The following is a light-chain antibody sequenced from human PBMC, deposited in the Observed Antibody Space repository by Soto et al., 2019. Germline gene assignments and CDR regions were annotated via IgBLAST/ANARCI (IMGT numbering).Light chain of an antibody. Sequence: DIPMTQSPSSVSASVGDRVTITCRASQGISSWLAWYQQKPGKAPKLLIYAASSLQSGVPSRFSGSGSGTDFTLTINSLQSEDFAIYYCQRYNNWPLTFGGGTKVESK. CDR3: QRYNNWPLT. J-gene: IGKJ4*01. V-gene: IGKV1-12*01. CDR2: AAS. CDR1: QGISSW.